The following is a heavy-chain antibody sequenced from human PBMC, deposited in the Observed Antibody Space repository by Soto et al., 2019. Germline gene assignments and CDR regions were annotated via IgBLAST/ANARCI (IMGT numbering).Heavy chain of an antibody. Sequence: QVQLVQSGAEVKKPGSSVKVSCKASGGTFGSHAISWVRQAPGQGLEWMGGIIPMFATPNYAEKFQGRLSITADESTTTVYMQLSSLRSQDTAVYYCARQFDYDSSGHYYAYWGQGTLVTVSS. V-gene: IGHV1-69*01. J-gene: IGHJ4*02. D-gene: IGHD3-22*01. CDR3: ARQFDYDSSGHYYAY. CDR2: IIPMFATP. CDR1: GGTFGSHA.